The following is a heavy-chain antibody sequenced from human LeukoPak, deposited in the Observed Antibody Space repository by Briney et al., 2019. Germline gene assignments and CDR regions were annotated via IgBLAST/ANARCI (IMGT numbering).Heavy chain of an antibody. CDR2: IHKSGVT. Sequence: SETLSLTCTVSSASITNYYWTWIRQPAGKGLEWIGRIHKSGVTNYNPSLTSRVTMSIDTSKNQFSLKLTSVTAADTAIYYCARGSPDFDSWGQGTLVTVSS. V-gene: IGHV4-4*07. CDR3: ARGSPDFDS. J-gene: IGHJ4*02. CDR1: SASITNYY. D-gene: IGHD3-10*01.